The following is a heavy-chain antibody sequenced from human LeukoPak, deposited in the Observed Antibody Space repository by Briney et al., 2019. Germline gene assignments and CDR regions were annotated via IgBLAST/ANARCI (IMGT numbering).Heavy chain of an antibody. V-gene: IGHV3-23*01. CDR2: IRGNGVST. Sequence: GGSLRLSCAASGFTFSNYAMSWVRQAPGKGLEWVSAIRGNGVSTYYADSVKGRFTISRDNSNNTLYLQMNNLRVEDTALYYCAKVQPTTVTSPLDYWAQGTLVTVST. CDR3: AKVQPTTVTSPLDY. CDR1: GFTFSNYA. J-gene: IGHJ4*02. D-gene: IGHD4-17*01.